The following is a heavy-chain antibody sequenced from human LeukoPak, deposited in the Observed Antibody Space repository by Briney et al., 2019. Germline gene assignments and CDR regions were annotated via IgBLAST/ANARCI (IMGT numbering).Heavy chain of an antibody. CDR1: GFTFSSYS. CDR3: ARDGDSSGWLYYYYYMDV. V-gene: IGHV3-48*01. CDR2: ISSSSSTI. D-gene: IGHD6-19*01. J-gene: IGHJ6*03. Sequence: GGSLRLPCAASGFTFSSYSMNWVRQAPGKGLEWVSYISSSSSTIYYADSVKGRFTISRDNAKNSLYLQMNSLRAEDTAVYYCARDGDSSGWLYYYYYMDVWGKGTTVTVSS.